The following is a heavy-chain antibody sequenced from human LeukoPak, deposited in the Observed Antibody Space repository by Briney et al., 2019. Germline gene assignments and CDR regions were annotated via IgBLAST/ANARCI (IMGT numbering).Heavy chain of an antibody. CDR2: ISGSGGST. CDR1: GFTFSSYA. J-gene: IGHJ4*02. CDR3: AKDVVGATTYYFDY. Sequence: GGSLGLSCAASGFTFSSYAMSWVRQAPGKGLEWVSAISGSGGSTYYADSVKGRFTISRDNSKNTLYLQMNSLRAEDTAVYYCAKDVVGATTYYFDYWGQGTLVTVSS. D-gene: IGHD1-26*01. V-gene: IGHV3-23*01.